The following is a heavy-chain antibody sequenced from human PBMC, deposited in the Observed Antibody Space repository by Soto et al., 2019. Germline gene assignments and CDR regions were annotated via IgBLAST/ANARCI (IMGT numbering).Heavy chain of an antibody. CDR2: IYSDGST. Sequence: GGSLRLSCAASGFTVSSKFMIWVRQAPGKGLEWVSVIYSDGSTYSASSVKGRFTISRDNSRNTLYLQMNSLRAEDTAVYYCARGSRPLSGWTDYWGLGTLVTVSS. D-gene: IGHD6-19*01. CDR3: ARGSRPLSGWTDY. CDR1: GFTVSSKF. V-gene: IGHV3-53*01. J-gene: IGHJ4*02.